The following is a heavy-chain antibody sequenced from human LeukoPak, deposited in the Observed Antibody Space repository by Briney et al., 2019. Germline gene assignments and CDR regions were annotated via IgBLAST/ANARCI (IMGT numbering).Heavy chain of an antibody. Sequence: ASVKVSCKASGYTFTSYGISWVRQAPGQGLEWMGWISAYNGNTNYAQKLQGRVTITADKSTSTAYMELSSLRSEDTAVYYCARADIAVAGTAGYYFDYWGQGTLVTVSS. D-gene: IGHD6-19*01. CDR3: ARADIAVAGTAGYYFDY. CDR1: GYTFTSYG. J-gene: IGHJ4*02. CDR2: ISAYNGNT. V-gene: IGHV1-18*01.